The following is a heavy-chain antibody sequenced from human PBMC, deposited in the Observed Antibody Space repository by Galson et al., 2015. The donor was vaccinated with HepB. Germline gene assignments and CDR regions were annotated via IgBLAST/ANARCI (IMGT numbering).Heavy chain of an antibody. CDR3: AKDQGGSSSYPYYFDY. J-gene: IGHJ4*02. CDR2: ISGSGGST. CDR1: GFTFSSYA. V-gene: IGHV3-23*01. Sequence: LRLSCAASGFTFSSYAMSWVRQAPGKGLEWVSAISGSGGSTYYADSVKGRFTISRDNSKNTLYLQMNSLRAEDTAVYYCAKDQGGSSSYPYYFDYWGQGTLVTVSS. D-gene: IGHD6-13*01.